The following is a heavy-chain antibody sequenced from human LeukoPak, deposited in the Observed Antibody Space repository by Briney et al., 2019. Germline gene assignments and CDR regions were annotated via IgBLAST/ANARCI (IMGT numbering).Heavy chain of an antibody. CDR1: GGSISSGGYY. D-gene: IGHD3-3*01. CDR2: IYHSGST. J-gene: IGHJ6*03. V-gene: IGHV4-30-2*01. Sequence: SQTLSLTCTVSGGSISSGGYYWSWIRQPPGKGLEWIGYIYHSGSTYYNPSLKSRVTISVDRSKNQFSLKLSSVTAADTAVYYCAREAYYDFWSGYQERYYYYYYMDVWGKGTTVTVSS. CDR3: AREAYYDFWSGYQERYYYYYYMDV.